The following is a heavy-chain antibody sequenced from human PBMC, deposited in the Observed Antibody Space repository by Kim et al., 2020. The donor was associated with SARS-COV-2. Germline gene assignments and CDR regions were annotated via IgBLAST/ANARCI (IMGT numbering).Heavy chain of an antibody. V-gene: IGHV1-2*02. D-gene: IGHD3-22*01. J-gene: IGHJ3*02. Sequence: ASVKVSCKASGYTFTGYYMHWVRPAPGQGLEWMGWINPNSGGTNYAQKFQGRVTMTRDTSISTAYMELSRLRSDDTAVYYCARDYYDSSGHPEGAFDIWGQGTMVTVSS. CDR1: GYTFTGYY. CDR3: ARDYYDSSGHPEGAFDI. CDR2: INPNSGGT.